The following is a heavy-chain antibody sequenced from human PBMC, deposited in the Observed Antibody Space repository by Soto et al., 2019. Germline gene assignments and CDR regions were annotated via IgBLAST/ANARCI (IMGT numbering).Heavy chain of an antibody. CDR2: IIPIFGTA. Sequence: SVKVSCKASGGAFSSYAISWVRQAPGQGLEWMGGIIPIFGTANYAQKFQGRVTITADESTSTAYMELSSLRSEDTAVYYCARGPPYTIFVPYNWFDPWGQGTLVTVSS. D-gene: IGHD3-3*01. V-gene: IGHV1-69*13. J-gene: IGHJ5*02. CDR3: ARGPPYTIFVPYNWFDP. CDR1: GGAFSSYA.